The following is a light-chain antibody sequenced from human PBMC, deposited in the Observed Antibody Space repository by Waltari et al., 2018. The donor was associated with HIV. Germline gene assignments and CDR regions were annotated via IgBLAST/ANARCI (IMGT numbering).Light chain of an antibody. CDR1: KLGDKY. CDR2: QDN. J-gene: IGLJ3*02. CDR3: QAWDSSTEG. Sequence: SYELTQPPSVSVSPGQTASLTCSGDKLGDKYAYWYQQKPGQSPVLVIYQDNKRPSGIPERFSGSNSGNTATLTIRGTQSMDEADYYCQAWDSSTEGFGGGTKLTVL. V-gene: IGLV3-1*01.